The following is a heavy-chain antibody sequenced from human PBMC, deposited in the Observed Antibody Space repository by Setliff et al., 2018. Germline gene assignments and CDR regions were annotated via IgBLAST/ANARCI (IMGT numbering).Heavy chain of an antibody. CDR2: ISGYNGDT. Sequence: ASVKVSCKTSGYSFASYGVSWVRQAPGQGLEWMGWISGYNGDTNYAPEFQGRVTMTTDTSTSTGYMELRRLRSDDTAVYYCAIIRPDSSGYYWIFDYWGQGTLVTVSS. CDR3: AIIRPDSSGYYWIFDY. CDR1: GYSFASYG. V-gene: IGHV1-18*01. J-gene: IGHJ4*02. D-gene: IGHD3-22*01.